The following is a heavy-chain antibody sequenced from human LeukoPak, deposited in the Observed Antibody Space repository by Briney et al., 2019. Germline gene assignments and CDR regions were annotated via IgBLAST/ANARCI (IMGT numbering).Heavy chain of an antibody. CDR1: GYTFTSYD. CDR3: ARRKTAFGELDGFVYNWFDP. J-gene: IGHJ5*02. V-gene: IGHV1-8*01. Sequence: ASVKVSCKASGYTFTSYDINWVRQATGQGLEWMGWVNPNSGNTGYAQKFQGRVTMTRNTSISTAYMELSSLRSEDTAVYYCARRKTAFGELDGFVYNWFDPWGQGTLVTVSS. CDR2: VNPNSGNT. D-gene: IGHD3-10*01.